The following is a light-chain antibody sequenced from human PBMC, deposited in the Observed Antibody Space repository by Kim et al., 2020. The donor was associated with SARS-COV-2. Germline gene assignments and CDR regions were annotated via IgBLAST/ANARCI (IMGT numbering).Light chain of an antibody. CDR1: SSYSNYR. CDR2: VGTGGIVG. CDR3: GADHGSGSNFVYV. Sequence: CTLSSSYSNYRVDWYQQRPGKGPRFVMRVGTGGIVGSKGDGIPDRFSVLGSGLNRYLAIKNIQEEDESDYHCGADHGSGSNFVYVFGTGTKVTVL. V-gene: IGLV9-49*01. J-gene: IGLJ1*01.